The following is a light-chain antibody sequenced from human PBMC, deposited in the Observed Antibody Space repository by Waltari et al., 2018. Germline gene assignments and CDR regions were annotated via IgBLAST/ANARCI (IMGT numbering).Light chain of an antibody. CDR1: TLPNQY. CDR3: QSADSITTFEV. CDR2: KDT. Sequence: SFELTQPPSVSVSPGQTASITSSGETLPNQYTYWYQQKAGQAPVLGIFKDTERPSGIPERFSGSSSGTVVTLTITGVRTEDEADYYCQSADSITTFEVFGGGTKLTVL. J-gene: IGLJ3*02. V-gene: IGLV3-25*03.